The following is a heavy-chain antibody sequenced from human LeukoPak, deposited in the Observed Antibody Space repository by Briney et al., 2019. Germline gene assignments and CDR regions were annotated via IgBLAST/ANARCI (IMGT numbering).Heavy chain of an antibody. V-gene: IGHV4-4*02. CDR2: ISLSGLT. CDR3: TRENGAVSPFGF. D-gene: IGHD2-8*01. CDR1: GGSITTTNF. J-gene: IGHJ4*02. Sequence: SETLSLTCGVSGGSITTTNFWSWVRQAPGQGLEWIGEISLSGLTNYNSSLSSRVTISLDRAKNHLYLNLRSVTAADTAIYYCTRENGAVSPFGFWGQGTVVTVSS.